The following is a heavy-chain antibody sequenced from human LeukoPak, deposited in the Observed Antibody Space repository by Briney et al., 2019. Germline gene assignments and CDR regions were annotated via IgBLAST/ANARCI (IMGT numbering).Heavy chain of an antibody. Sequence: SETLSLTCTVSGGSVSSGSYYWSWIRQPPGKGLEWIGYIYYSGGTNYNPSLKSRVTISIDTSKNQFSLKLSSVTAADTAVFYCARGGGYSYGYAFDIWGQGTMVIVS. CDR3: ARGGGYSYGYAFDI. V-gene: IGHV4-61*01. D-gene: IGHD5-18*01. CDR2: IYYSGGT. J-gene: IGHJ3*02. CDR1: GGSVSSGSYY.